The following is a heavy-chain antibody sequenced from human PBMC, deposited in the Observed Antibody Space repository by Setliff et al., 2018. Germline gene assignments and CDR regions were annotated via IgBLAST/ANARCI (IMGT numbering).Heavy chain of an antibody. V-gene: IGHV1-69*06. Sequence: SVKVSCKTSGTTFNSHAINWVRQAPGQGLEWMGRIITAFGSAISAQKFQDRVSITADRTTYTAYLELTSLTLGDTAVYYCATSPKKVTGSDYYNYYMDVWGKGTTVTVSS. CDR2: IITAFGSA. D-gene: IGHD3-9*01. CDR3: ATSPKKVTGSDYYNYYMDV. J-gene: IGHJ6*03. CDR1: GTTFNSHA.